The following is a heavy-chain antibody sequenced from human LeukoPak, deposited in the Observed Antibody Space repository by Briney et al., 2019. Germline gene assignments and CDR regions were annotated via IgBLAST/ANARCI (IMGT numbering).Heavy chain of an antibody. J-gene: IGHJ4*02. V-gene: IGHV3-20*04. Sequence: PGGSLRLSCVASGFTFDDYGMSWVRQAPGKGLEWVSGINWNGGSTDYADSGKGRFTIPRDNAKNSLYLQMNSLRAEDTALYYCARDSGYTTSPGYWGQGTLVTVSS. CDR3: ARDSGYTTSPGY. CDR2: INWNGGST. D-gene: IGHD3-16*02. CDR1: GFTFDDYG.